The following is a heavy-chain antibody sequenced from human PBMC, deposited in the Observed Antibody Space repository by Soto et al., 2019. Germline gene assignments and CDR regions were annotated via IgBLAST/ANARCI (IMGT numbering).Heavy chain of an antibody. CDR2: ISGSGGVT. J-gene: IGHJ4*02. CDR3: AKDPFGHWSGAYFDY. D-gene: IGHD3-3*01. Sequence: VGSLRLSCAASGFAFTTYGMSWVRQPPGKGLEWVSGISGSGGVTKYGASVKGRFTISRDNSKNTLFLQMNSLRAEDTAVYYCAKDPFGHWSGAYFDYWGQVTLVIVSS. CDR1: GFAFTTYG. V-gene: IGHV3-23*01.